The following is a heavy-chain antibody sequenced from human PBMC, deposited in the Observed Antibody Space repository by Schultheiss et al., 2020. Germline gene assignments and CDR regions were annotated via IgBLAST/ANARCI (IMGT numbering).Heavy chain of an antibody. CDR2: ISSSSSYI. CDR3: ARAHTIVGVVPYYYYYMDV. V-gene: IGHV3-21*01. D-gene: IGHD3-3*01. Sequence: GGSLRLSCAASGFTFSSYSMNWVRQAPGKGLEWVSSISSSSSYIYYADSVKGRFTISRDNAKNSLYLQMNSLRAEDTAVYYCARAHTIVGVVPYYYYYMDVWGKGTTVTVSS. J-gene: IGHJ6*03. CDR1: GFTFSSYS.